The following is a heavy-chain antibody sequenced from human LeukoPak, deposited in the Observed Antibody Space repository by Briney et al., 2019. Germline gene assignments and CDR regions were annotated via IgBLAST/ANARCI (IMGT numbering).Heavy chain of an antibody. CDR1: GVSMSSSSYY. CDR2: IYYSGTT. J-gene: IGHJ4*02. D-gene: IGHD3-10*01. CDR3: ARVPSTLWFGELSPYYFDY. Sequence: SSETLSLTCTVSGVSMSSSSYYWGWIRQPPGKGLEWIGSIYYSGTTNFSPSLKSRVTISVDTSKTQFSLKLRSVTAADTAVYYCARVPSTLWFGELSPYYFDYWGQGTLVTVSS. V-gene: IGHV4-39*01.